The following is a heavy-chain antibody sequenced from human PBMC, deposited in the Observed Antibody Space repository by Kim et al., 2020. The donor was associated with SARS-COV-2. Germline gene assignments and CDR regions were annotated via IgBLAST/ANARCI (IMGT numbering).Heavy chain of an antibody. CDR1: GFSFGDSA. D-gene: IGHD3-3*01. J-gene: IGHJ4*02. CDR2: IRSKAYGGTT. V-gene: IGHV3-49*03. Sequence: GGSLRLSCAASGFSFGDSAMGWFRQAPGKGLEWVGFIRSKAYGGTTEYAASVKGMFTISRDDSKSIAYLQMNSLRTEDTAVYYCTRDGGWGRRITLSGLIVTPDYWGQGTLVTVSS. CDR3: TRDGGWGRRITLSGLIVTPDY.